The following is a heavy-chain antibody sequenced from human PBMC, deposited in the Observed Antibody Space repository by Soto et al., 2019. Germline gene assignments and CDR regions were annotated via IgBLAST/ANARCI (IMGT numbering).Heavy chain of an antibody. Sequence: SETLSLTCAVSGGSVSTGNWWGWVRQPPGKGLEWIGEVFHTGSTSYNPSLKSRVTSSVGKSKNQFSLKLTSVTAADTAVYYCVRLYCRGGACPYYYYYAMDVWGQGTTVTVSS. D-gene: IGHD2-15*01. J-gene: IGHJ6*02. CDR3: VRLYCRGGACPYYYYYAMDV. CDR1: GGSVSTGNW. V-gene: IGHV4-4*02. CDR2: VFHTGST.